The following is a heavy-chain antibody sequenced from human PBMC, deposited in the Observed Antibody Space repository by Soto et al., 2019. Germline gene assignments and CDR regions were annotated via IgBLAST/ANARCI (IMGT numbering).Heavy chain of an antibody. CDR3: TSLYYGH. V-gene: IGHV3-15*01. J-gene: IGHJ4*02. CDR1: GFTFSSYS. D-gene: IGHD4-17*01. CDR2: IKSKADGGTT. Sequence: GGSLRLSCAGSGFTFSSYSMTWVRQAPGKGLEWVGRIKSKADGGTTDYAAPVKGRLTISRDESQNTLYLQMNSLKTEDTAVYYCTSLYYGHWGQGTLVTVSS.